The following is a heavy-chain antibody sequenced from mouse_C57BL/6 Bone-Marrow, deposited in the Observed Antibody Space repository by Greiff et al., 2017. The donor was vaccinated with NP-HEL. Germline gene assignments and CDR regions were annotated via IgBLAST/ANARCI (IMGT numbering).Heavy chain of an antibody. Sequence: QVQLQQSGPELVKPGASVKISCKASGYAFSSSWMNWVKQRPGKGLEWIGRIYPGDGDTNYNGKFKGKATLTADKSSSTAYMQLSSLTSEDSAVYFCARHYSPYYFDYWGQGTTLTVSS. J-gene: IGHJ2*01. D-gene: IGHD1-1*01. V-gene: IGHV1-82*01. CDR1: GYAFSSSW. CDR2: IYPGDGDT. CDR3: ARHYSPYYFDY.